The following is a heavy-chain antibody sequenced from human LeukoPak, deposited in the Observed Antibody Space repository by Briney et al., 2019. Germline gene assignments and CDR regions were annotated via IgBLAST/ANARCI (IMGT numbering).Heavy chain of an antibody. J-gene: IGHJ4*02. CDR2: IWYDGSNK. D-gene: IGHD2/OR15-2a*01. V-gene: IGHV3-33*01. CDR3: ARAGIDSALDY. CDR1: GFIFDKYG. Sequence: QPGMSLRLSCAASGFIFDKYGMNWVRQAPGKGLEWVAIIWYDGSNKYFAESVKGRFTISKDNSKNTVYLQMNSLRVEDTAVYHCARAGIDSALDYWGQGTQVTVSS.